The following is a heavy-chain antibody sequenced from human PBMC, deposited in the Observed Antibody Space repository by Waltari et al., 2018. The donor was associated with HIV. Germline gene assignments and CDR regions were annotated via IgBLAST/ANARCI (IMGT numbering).Heavy chain of an antibody. CDR3: ARASRGVAVAGFDY. CDR2: ISSSSSDV. CDR1: GFTFSSYT. V-gene: IGHV3-21*01. Sequence: EVQLVESGGGLVKPGGSLRLSCEASGFTFSSYTMNWVRQAPGKVVEWVLSISSSSSDVYYAVLVKGRFTISRDNAKNSLFLQMSSLRAEDMAVYYCARASRGVAVAGFDYWGQVILVTVSS. J-gene: IGHJ4*02. D-gene: IGHD6-19*01.